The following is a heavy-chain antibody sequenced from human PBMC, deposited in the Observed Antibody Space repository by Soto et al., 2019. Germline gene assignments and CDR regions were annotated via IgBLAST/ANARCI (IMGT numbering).Heavy chain of an antibody. CDR2: ITDNGGST. CDR3: AREWGNYYYHGMDV. D-gene: IGHD7-27*01. J-gene: IGHJ6*02. Sequence: PGGSLRLSCAASGFTFSIDGMSWVRQAPGKGLEWVSLITDNGGSTYYADSVKGRFTISRDNAKNSLYLQMNSLRAEDTAVYYCAREWGNYYYHGMDVWGQGTTVTVSS. CDR1: GFTFSIDG. V-gene: IGHV3-48*04.